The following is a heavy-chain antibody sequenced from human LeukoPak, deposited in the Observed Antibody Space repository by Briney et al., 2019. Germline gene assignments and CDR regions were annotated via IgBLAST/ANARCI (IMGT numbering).Heavy chain of an antibody. CDR2: INERATII. J-gene: IGHJ4*02. Sequence: GGSLRLSCAASGFTFGNYWMHWVRQAPGKGLEWVSRINERATIISYADSVKGRFTISRENARNTLYLQMNSLTAEDTAVYYCVRDLILVWTPGDDFDHWGQGTLVTVSS. V-gene: IGHV3-74*01. CDR1: GFTFGNYW. D-gene: IGHD3-16*01. CDR3: VRDLILVWTPGDDFDH.